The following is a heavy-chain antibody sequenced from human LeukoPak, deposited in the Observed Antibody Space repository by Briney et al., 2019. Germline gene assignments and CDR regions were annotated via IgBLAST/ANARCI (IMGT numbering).Heavy chain of an antibody. J-gene: IGHJ3*02. D-gene: IGHD7-27*01. Sequence: GGSLRPSCAASGFSLNNYWMMWVRRAPGKGLEWVANIKSDGSDKYYVDSVKGRFTISRDNARNSLFLQMSSLRADDTATYYCATDPPWGSDVFDMWGRGTMVTVSS. CDR2: IKSDGSDK. CDR1: GFSLNNYW. V-gene: IGHV3-7*03. CDR3: ATDPPWGSDVFDM.